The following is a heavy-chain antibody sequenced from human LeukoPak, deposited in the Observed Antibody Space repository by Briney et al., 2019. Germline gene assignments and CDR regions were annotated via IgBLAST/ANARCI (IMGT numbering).Heavy chain of an antibody. Sequence: GGSLRLSCAATGFTFSDYDMHWVRQATGKGLEWVSAIGTAGDTYYTGSVKGRFTTSRENAKNSLYLQMNSLRAGDTAVYYCARVAKERVGGVYYFDYWGQGTLVTVSS. CDR3: ARVAKERVGGVYYFDY. D-gene: IGHD1-1*01. CDR1: GFTFSDYD. V-gene: IGHV3-13*01. J-gene: IGHJ4*02. CDR2: IGTAGDT.